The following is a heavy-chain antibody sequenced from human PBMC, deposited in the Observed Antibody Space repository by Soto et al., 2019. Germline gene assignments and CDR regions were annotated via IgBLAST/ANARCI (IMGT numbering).Heavy chain of an antibody. J-gene: IGHJ5*02. CDR2: INHSGGT. V-gene: IGHV4-34*01. Sequence: SETLSLTCAGYGGSFGGHYWRWIRQPPGKGLEWIGGINHSGGTSYNPSLKSRVTISVDTSKSQFSLKLTSVTAADRAVYYCARVQRDQFEPWGHGTLATVSS. D-gene: IGHD6-25*01. CDR1: GGSFGGHY. CDR3: ARVQRDQFEP.